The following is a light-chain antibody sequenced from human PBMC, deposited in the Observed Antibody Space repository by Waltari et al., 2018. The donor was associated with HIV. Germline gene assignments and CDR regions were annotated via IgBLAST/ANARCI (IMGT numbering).Light chain of an antibody. CDR3: QSYDNSLSGSRV. J-gene: IGLJ3*02. CDR2: GNN. V-gene: IGLV1-40*01. Sequence: QSVLTQPPSVSGAPGQRVTISCTGSSSKIGAGYDVHWYQQLPGTAPTLLIYGNNNRPSGVPDRFSGSKSGTSASLAITGLQAEDEADYYCQSYDNSLSGSRVFGGGTKLTVL. CDR1: SSKIGAGYD.